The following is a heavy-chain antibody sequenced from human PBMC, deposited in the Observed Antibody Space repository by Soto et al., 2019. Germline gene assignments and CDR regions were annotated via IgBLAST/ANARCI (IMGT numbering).Heavy chain of an antibody. J-gene: IGHJ4*02. Sequence: SETLPLTCTVSGGSISRGGYYWSWVRQHPGKGLEWIGYIYYSGSTYYNPSLKSRVTISVDTSKNQFSLKLSSVTAADTAVYYCAREKVTMVRGAFDYWGQGTLVTVSS. CDR3: AREKVTMVRGAFDY. D-gene: IGHD3-10*01. V-gene: IGHV4-31*03. CDR1: GGSISRGGYY. CDR2: IYYSGST.